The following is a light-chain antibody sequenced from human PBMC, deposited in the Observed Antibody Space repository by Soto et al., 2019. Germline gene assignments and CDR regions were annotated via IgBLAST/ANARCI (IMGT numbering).Light chain of an antibody. J-gene: IGLJ1*01. CDR2: EVS. Sequence: QSALTQPASVSGSPGQSITISCTGTSSDVGGYNYVSWYQQHPGKAPKLMIYEVSNRPSGVPDRFSGSKSGNTASLTVSGLQAEDEADYHCASYAGGKNFYVFGTGTKLTVL. CDR3: ASYAGGKNFYV. V-gene: IGLV2-8*01. CDR1: SSDVGGYNY.